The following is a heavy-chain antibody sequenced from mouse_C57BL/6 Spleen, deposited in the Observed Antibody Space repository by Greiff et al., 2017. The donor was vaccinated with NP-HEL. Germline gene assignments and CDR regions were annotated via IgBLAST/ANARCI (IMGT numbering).Heavy chain of an antibody. J-gene: IGHJ1*03. D-gene: IGHD3-3*01. CDR2: TFYSGIT. CDR1: GFSINSDCY. CDR3: ARDEGTGYFDG. Sequence: EVKVVESGPSLVRPSQTLSLTCTVPGFSINSDCYWIWIRQFPGNNLEYIGYTFYSGITYYNPSLESRTYITRDTAKNQFSLKLRSVTTEDTATYYGARDEGTGYFDGWGTGTTVTVSS. V-gene: IGHV3-3*01.